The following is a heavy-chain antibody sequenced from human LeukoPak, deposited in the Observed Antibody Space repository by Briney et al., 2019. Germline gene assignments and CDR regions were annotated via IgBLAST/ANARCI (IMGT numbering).Heavy chain of an antibody. Sequence: APVKVSCKASGYTFTDYYMHWVRQAPGQGLEWMGWIKPNSDGTNYAQKFQGRVTMTRDTSISTAYMELSRLRSDDTAVYYCARDESSVVDTATGIDYWGQGTLVTVSS. CDR1: GYTFTDYY. CDR2: IKPNSDGT. J-gene: IGHJ4*02. V-gene: IGHV1-2*02. CDR3: ARDESSVVDTATGIDY. D-gene: IGHD5-18*01.